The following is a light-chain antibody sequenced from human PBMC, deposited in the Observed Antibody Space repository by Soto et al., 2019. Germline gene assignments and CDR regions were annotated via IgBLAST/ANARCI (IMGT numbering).Light chain of an antibody. Sequence: DIQMTQSPSSLPAFVGDRVTITCRASQSISSLLAWYQQKPGKAPRLLIYDTSSLESGVPSRFSGSGSGTEFTLTISSLQPDDVATYYCQEYTTCCYTFGQGTRLEL. CDR1: QSISSL. CDR2: DTS. J-gene: IGKJ2*01. V-gene: IGKV1-5*01. CDR3: QEYTTCCYT.